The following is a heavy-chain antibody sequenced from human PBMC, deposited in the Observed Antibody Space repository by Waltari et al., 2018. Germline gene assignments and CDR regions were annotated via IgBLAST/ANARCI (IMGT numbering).Heavy chain of an antibody. V-gene: IGHV1-8*01. J-gene: IGHJ4*02. CDR3: ARGLSGSYYSTAAV. Sequence: QVQLVQSGAEVKKPGASVKVSCKASGSTFTSYDINWVRQATGQGLEWMGWMNPNSGNTGHAQKFQGRVTMTRNTSISTAYMELSSLRSEDTAVYYCARGLSGSYYSTAAVWGQGTLVTVSS. CDR2: MNPNSGNT. CDR1: GSTFTSYD. D-gene: IGHD1-26*01.